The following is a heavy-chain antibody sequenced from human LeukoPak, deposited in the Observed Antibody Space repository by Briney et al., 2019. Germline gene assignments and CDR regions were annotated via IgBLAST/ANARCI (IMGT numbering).Heavy chain of an antibody. CDR1: GFTFDDYA. Sequence: GRSLRLSCAASGFTFDDYAMHWIRQAPGKGLEWVSGISWNSGSIGYADSVKGRFTISRDNAKNSLYLQMSSLRAEDTALYYCAKESRMGAFDIWGQGTMVTVSS. D-gene: IGHD2-8*01. V-gene: IGHV3-9*01. CDR3: AKESRMGAFDI. J-gene: IGHJ3*02. CDR2: ISWNSGSI.